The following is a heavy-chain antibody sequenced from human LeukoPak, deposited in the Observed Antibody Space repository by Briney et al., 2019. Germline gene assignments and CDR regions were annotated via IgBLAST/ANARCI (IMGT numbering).Heavy chain of an antibody. CDR2: VNPKSGGT. J-gene: IGHJ4*02. Sequence: ASVKVSCNASGYTFTSYDINWVRQATGQGLEWMGWVNPKSGGTNYAQKFQGRVTMTGDTSISTAYMELSSLTSDDTAVYYCARRGPWFDYWGQGTLVTVSS. CDR1: GYTFTSYD. V-gene: IGHV1-2*02. CDR3: ARRGPWFDY.